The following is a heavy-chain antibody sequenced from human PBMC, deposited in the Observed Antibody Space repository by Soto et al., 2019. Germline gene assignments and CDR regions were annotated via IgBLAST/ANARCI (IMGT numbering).Heavy chain of an antibody. J-gene: IGHJ4*02. D-gene: IGHD3-9*01. CDR2: IIPILGIA. CDR1: GGTFSSYT. Sequence: GASVKVSCKASGGTFSSYTISWVRQAPGQGLEWMGRIIPILGIANYAQKFQGRVTITADKSTSTAYMELSSLRSDDTAVYYCAVLLTGYPIDYWGQGTLVTVSS. CDR3: AVLLTGYPIDY. V-gene: IGHV1-69*02.